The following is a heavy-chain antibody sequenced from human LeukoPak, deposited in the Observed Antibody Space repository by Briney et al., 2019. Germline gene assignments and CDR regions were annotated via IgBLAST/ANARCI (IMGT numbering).Heavy chain of an antibody. D-gene: IGHD6-19*01. J-gene: IGHJ4*02. CDR1: GYTFTSYY. V-gene: IGHV1-46*01. CDR2: INPSGGST. Sequence: ASVKVSCKASGYTFTSYYMHWVRQAPGQGLEWMGIINPSGGSTSYAQKFQGRVTMTRDTSTSTAYMELSRLRSDDTAVYYCARDRGSGWYEDYWGQGTLVTVSS. CDR3: ARDRGSGWYEDY.